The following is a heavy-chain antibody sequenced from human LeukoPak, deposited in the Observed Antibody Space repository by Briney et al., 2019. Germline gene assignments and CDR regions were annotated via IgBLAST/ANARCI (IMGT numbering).Heavy chain of an antibody. V-gene: IGHV3-23*01. CDR3: AKDRGGSGSYYYSAFDI. CDR2: ISGSGGST. CDR1: GFTFSSYA. J-gene: IGHJ3*02. Sequence: PGESLRLSCTASGFTFSSYAMSWVRQAPGKGLEWVSGISGSGGSTYYADSVKGRFTISRDNSKNTLYLEMNSLRADDTAVYYCAKDRGGSGSYYYSAFDIWGQGTMVTVSS. D-gene: IGHD3-10*01.